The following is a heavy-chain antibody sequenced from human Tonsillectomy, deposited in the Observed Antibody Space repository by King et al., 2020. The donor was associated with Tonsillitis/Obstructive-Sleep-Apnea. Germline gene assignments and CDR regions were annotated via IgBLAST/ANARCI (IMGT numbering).Heavy chain of an antibody. V-gene: IGHV5-51*01. Sequence: VQLGESGAKVRKPGESLKISCKGSGYSFTSYWIAWGRPMPGKGLEWMGIIYPGDAVTRYSPYFQGQVIISAAKSISTAYLQWSSLKASDTAMYYCARQGYSSGDYWGQGTLVTVSS. CDR1: GYSFTSYW. D-gene: IGHD6-25*01. CDR3: ARQGYSSGDY. CDR2: IYPGDAVT. J-gene: IGHJ4*02.